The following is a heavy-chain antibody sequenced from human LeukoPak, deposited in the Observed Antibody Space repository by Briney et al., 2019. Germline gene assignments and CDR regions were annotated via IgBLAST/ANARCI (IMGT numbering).Heavy chain of an antibody. CDR2: IYHSGST. CDR3: ARGDSWFDP. Sequence: PSETLSLTCTVSGGSISSGSYYWSWIRQPPGKGLEWIGYIYHSGSTYYNPSLKSRVTISVDRSKNQFSLKLSSVTAADTAVYYCARGDSWFDPWGQGTLVTVSS. V-gene: IGHV4-30-2*01. CDR1: GGSISSGSYY. J-gene: IGHJ5*02.